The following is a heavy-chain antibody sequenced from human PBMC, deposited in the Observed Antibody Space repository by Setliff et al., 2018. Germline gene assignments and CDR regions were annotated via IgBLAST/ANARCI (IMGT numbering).Heavy chain of an antibody. J-gene: IGHJ6*02. V-gene: IGHV4-61*02. D-gene: IGHD3-10*01. CDR3: ARGSTMIQGVRLYYHGLDV. Sequence: SQTLSLTCAVSGGSITSGSYYWSWIRQPAGEGLEWIGRLHTSGTTDYNPSLKSRVTISLDTSNNQFSLKLSSVTAADTAVYYCARGSTMIQGVRLYYHGLDVWGQGTTVTVSS. CDR2: LHTSGTT. CDR1: GGSITSGSYY.